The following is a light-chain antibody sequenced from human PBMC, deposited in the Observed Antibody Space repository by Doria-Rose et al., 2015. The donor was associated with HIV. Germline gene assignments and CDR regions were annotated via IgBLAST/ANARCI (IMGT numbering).Light chain of an antibody. CDR3: QQYSSYRT. CDR1: QSIGTW. V-gene: IGKV1-5*03. CDR2: KAS. Sequence: DIQMTQSPPTLSASVGDRVTITCRASQSIGTWLAWYQQKPGKAPKLLIYKASSLESGVPSRFSGSGSGTEFTLTINSLQPDDFATYYCQQYSSYRTFGQETEVEV. J-gene: IGKJ1*01.